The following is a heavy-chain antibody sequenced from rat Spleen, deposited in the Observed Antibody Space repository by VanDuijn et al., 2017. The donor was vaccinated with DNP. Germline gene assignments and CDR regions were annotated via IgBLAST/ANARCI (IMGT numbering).Heavy chain of an antibody. V-gene: IGHV5-29*01. CDR1: GFTFSNYG. CDR2: ITNTGGST. J-gene: IGHJ2*01. D-gene: IGHD1-11*01. CDR3: ARHEATEGIDFDY. Sequence: EVQLVESGGGLVQPGRSLKLSCAASGFTFSNYGMAWIRQAPGKGLEWVASITNTGGSTYYPDSVKGRFTISRDNAKSNLYLQMDSLRSEDTATYYCARHEATEGIDFDYWGQGVMVTVSS.